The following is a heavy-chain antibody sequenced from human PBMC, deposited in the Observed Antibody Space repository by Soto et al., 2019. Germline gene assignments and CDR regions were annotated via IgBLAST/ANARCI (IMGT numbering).Heavy chain of an antibody. CDR2: IYYSGST. J-gene: IGHJ4*02. Sequence: QVQLQESGPGLVKPSQTLSLTCTVSGGSISSGDYYWSWIRQPPGKGLEWIGYIYYSGSTYYNPSRRRRVTISGDTSTNQCALKLGSVTAADTAVYYCARGQWYDASYYFDYWGQGTLVTVSS. D-gene: IGHD2-15*01. CDR1: GGSISSGDYY. V-gene: IGHV4-30-4*01. CDR3: ARGQWYDASYYFDY.